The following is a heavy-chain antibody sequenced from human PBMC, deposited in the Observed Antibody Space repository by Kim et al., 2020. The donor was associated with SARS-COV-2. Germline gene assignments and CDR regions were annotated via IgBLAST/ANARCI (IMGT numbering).Heavy chain of an antibody. V-gene: IGHV1-3*01. D-gene: IGHD3-10*01. CDR1: GYTFTSYA. CDR3: ARVGSGYGSGSYRGGYYYYGMDV. J-gene: IGHJ6*02. CDR2: INAGNGNT. Sequence: ASVKVSCKASGYTFTSYAMHWVRQAPGQRLEWMGWINAGNGNTKYSQKFQGRVTITRDTSASTAYMELSSLRSEDTAVYYCARVGSGYGSGSYRGGYYYYGMDVWGQGTTVTVSS.